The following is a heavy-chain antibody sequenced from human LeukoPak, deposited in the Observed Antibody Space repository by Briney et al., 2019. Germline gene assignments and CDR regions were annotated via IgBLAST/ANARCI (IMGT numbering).Heavy chain of an antibody. Sequence: ASVKVSCKASGYTFTGYYMHWVRQAPGQGLEWMGWINPNSGGTNYAQKFQGRVTMTRDTSISTAYMELSRLRSDDTAVYYCARGLTYPPKHYGVDVWGQGTTVTVSS. CDR1: GYTFTGYY. CDR2: INPNSGGT. J-gene: IGHJ6*02. CDR3: ARGLTYPPKHYGVDV. V-gene: IGHV1-2*02. D-gene: IGHD2-2*01.